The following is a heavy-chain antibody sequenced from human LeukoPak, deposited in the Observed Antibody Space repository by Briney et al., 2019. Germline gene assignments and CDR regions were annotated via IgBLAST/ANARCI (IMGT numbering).Heavy chain of an antibody. V-gene: IGHV3-23*01. CDR2: ISGSGGST. CDR3: AKSSSSWSGCEIDY. CDR1: GFNFSSYA. D-gene: IGHD6-13*01. Sequence: GGSLRLSCAASGFNFSSYAMSWVRQAPGKGLEWVSAISGSGGSTYYADSVKGRFTISRDNSKNTLYLQMNSLRAEDTAVYYCAKSSSSWSGCEIDYWGQGTLVTVSS. J-gene: IGHJ4*02.